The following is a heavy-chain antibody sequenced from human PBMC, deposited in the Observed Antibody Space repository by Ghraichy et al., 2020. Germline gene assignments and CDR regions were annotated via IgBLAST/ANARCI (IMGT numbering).Heavy chain of an antibody. D-gene: IGHD4-23*01. CDR3: ARDEGTQSRTAGNGGYFGL. J-gene: IGHJ4*02. CDR1: GDSVSNSDYY. CDR2: IYYSGTT. V-gene: IGHV4-30-4*01. Sequence: SETLSLTCTVSGDSVSNSDYYWSWIRQPPGKNLEWIGYIYYSGTTYYNPSLKSRVTMSVDMSQNRFSLQLSSVTVADTAVYFCARDEGTQSRTAGNGGYFGLWGQGTLVTVSS.